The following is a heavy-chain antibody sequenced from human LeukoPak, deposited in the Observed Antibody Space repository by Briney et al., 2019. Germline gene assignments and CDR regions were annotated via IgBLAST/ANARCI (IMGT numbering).Heavy chain of an antibody. V-gene: IGHV4-38-2*02. D-gene: IGHD3-10*01. CDR1: GYSISSGYY. CDR3: ARSYYYGSGGWFDP. J-gene: IGHJ5*02. CDR2: INHSGST. Sequence: PSETLSLTCTVSGYSISSGYYWGWIRQPPGKGLEWIGEINHSGSTNYNPSLKSRVTISVDTSKNQFSLKLSSVTAADTAVYYCARSYYYGSGGWFDPWGQGTLVTVSS.